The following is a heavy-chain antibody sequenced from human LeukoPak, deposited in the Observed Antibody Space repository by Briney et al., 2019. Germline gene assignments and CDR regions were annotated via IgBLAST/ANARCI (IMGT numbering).Heavy chain of an antibody. CDR1: GFTFSSYA. Sequence: PGGSLRLSCAASGFTFSSYAKHWGRHAPGKGLEGLAVISYDVSNKSYAESVKGRFTISCAKSKNTLYLQMNRLLSEAPTVQYCTRSFASLDSRSWADVHYWGQGTLVTVSS. CDR3: TRSFASLDSRSWADVHY. V-gene: IGHV3-30*04. CDR2: ISYDVSNK. D-gene: IGHD6-13*01. J-gene: IGHJ4*02.